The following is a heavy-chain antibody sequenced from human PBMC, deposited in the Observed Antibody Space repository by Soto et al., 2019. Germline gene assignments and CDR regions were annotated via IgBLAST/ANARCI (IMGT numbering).Heavy chain of an antibody. CDR2: IIPIFGTA. CDR3: ARDHDHDILTGYFWFDP. Sequence: QVQLVQSGAEVKKPWSWVKVSCKASGGTFSSYAISWVRQAPGQGLEWMGGIIPIFGTANYAQKFQGRVTITADESTSTAYMELSSRRSEDTAVDYCARDHDHDILTGYFWFDPWGQGTLVTVSS. J-gene: IGHJ5*02. V-gene: IGHV1-69*01. CDR1: GGTFSSYA. D-gene: IGHD3-9*01.